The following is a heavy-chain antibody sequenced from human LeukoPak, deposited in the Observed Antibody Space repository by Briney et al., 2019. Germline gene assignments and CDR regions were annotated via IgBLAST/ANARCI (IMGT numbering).Heavy chain of an antibody. V-gene: IGHV4-30-2*01. J-gene: IGHJ4*02. D-gene: IGHD6-13*01. Sequence: SQTLSLTCTVSGGSISSGGYYWSCIRQPPGKGLEWIGYIYHSGSTYFNPSLKSRVTISVDRSKNQFSLKLSSVTAADTAVYYCARAYSSSWAESGYWGQGTLVTVSS. CDR3: ARAYSSSWAESGY. CDR2: IYHSGST. CDR1: GGSISSGGYY.